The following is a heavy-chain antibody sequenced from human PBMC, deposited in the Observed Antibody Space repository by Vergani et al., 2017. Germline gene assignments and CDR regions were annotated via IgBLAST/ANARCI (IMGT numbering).Heavy chain of an antibody. Sequence: FTFSDVWMSWVRQAPGKGLEWVAFIGSSGPYINYADSVKGRFIISRDNTNNSLFLQLRSLRAEDAAVYYCARDCTSGGCPDNYGMDVWGQGATVTVSS. J-gene: IGHJ6*02. CDR3: ARDCTSGGCPDNYGMDV. CDR2: IGSSGPYI. CDR1: FTFSDVW. V-gene: IGHV3-11*06. D-gene: IGHD2-8*01.